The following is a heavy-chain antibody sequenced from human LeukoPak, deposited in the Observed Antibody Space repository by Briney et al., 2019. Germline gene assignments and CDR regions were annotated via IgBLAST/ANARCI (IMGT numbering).Heavy chain of an antibody. CDR3: ASDPGAAAANYPDF. CDR2: IFYSGST. CDR1: GGSFSSSNYY. D-gene: IGHD6-13*01. Sequence: AETLSLTCTVSGGSFSSSNYYRGRIRQPPGKGLEWIGSIFYSGSTYYTPSLKSRVTISVDTSKNQVSLKLSSVTAADTAVYYCASDPGAAAANYPDFWGQGTLVTVSS. J-gene: IGHJ4*01. V-gene: IGHV4-39*07.